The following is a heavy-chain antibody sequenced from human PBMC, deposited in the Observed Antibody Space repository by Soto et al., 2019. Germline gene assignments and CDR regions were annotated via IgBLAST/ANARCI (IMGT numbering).Heavy chain of an antibody. CDR3: AREDSSHPSGAGAFDI. V-gene: IGHV3-33*01. CDR2: IWYDGSNK. CDR1: GFTFSSYG. D-gene: IGHD6-13*01. Sequence: QVQLVESGGGVVQPGRSLRLSCAASGFTFSSYGMHWVRQAPGKGLEWVAVIWYDGSNKYYADSVKGRFTISRDNSKNTLYLQMNSLRAEDTAVYYCAREDSSHPSGAGAFDIWGQGTMVTVSS. J-gene: IGHJ3*02.